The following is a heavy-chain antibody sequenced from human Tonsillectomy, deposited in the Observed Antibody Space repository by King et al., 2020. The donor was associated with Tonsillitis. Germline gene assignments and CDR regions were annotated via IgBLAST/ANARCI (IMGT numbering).Heavy chain of an antibody. J-gene: IGHJ3*02. Sequence: QLQESGPGLVKPSETLSLTCTVSGGSISSSSYYWGWIRQPPGKGLEWIGSIYYSGSTYYNPSLKSRVTISVETSKNQFSPKLSSVTAADTAVYYCARRMNDAFDIWGQGTMVTVSS. CDR3: ARRMNDAFDI. V-gene: IGHV4-39*01. D-gene: IGHD2-15*01. CDR2: IYYSGST. CDR1: GGSISSSSYY.